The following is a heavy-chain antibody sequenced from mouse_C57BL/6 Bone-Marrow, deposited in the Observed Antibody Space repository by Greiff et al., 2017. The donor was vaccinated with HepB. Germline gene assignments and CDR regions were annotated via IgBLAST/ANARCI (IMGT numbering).Heavy chain of an antibody. Sequence: QVQLKQPGAELVKPGASVKVSCKASGYTFTSYWMHWVKQRPGQGLEWIGRIHPSDSDTNYNQKFKGKATLTVDKSSSTAYMQLSSLTSEDSAVYYCAIFPYYYGSSPLAYWGQGTLVTVSA. V-gene: IGHV1-74*01. J-gene: IGHJ3*01. CDR1: GYTFTSYW. CDR2: IHPSDSDT. CDR3: AIFPYYYGSSPLAY. D-gene: IGHD1-1*01.